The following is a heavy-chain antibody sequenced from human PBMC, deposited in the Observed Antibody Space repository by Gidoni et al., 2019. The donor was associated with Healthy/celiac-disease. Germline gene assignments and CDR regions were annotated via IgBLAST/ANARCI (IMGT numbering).Heavy chain of an antibody. J-gene: IGHJ3*02. CDR1: GGSISRGDSY. CDR2: IYYSGST. V-gene: IGHV4-30-4*01. Sequence: QVQLQESGPGLVKPSQTLSLTCTVSGGSISRGDSYWSWIRQPPGKGLEWIGYIYYSGSTYYNPSLKSRVTISVDTSKNQFSLKLSSVTAADTAVYYCARGLLWFGKDDAFDIWGQGTMVTVSS. CDR3: ARGLLWFGKDDAFDI. D-gene: IGHD3-10*01.